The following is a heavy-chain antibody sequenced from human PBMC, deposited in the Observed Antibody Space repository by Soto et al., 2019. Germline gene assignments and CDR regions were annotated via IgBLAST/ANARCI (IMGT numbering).Heavy chain of an antibody. Sequence: GGSLRLSCAASGFTFSSYAMSWVRQAPGKGLEWVSAISGSGGSTYYAESVKGRFTISRDNSKNTLYLQMNSLRAEDTAVYYCVKDIDYCSGGSCYHYYFDYWGQGTLVTVSS. V-gene: IGHV3-23*01. D-gene: IGHD2-15*01. J-gene: IGHJ4*02. CDR3: VKDIDYCSGGSCYHYYFDY. CDR1: GFTFSSYA. CDR2: ISGSGGST.